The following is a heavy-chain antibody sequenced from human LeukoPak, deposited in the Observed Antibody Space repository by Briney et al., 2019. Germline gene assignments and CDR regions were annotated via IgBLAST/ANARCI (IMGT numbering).Heavy chain of an antibody. CDR2: IYHSGST. Sequence: PSETLSLTCAVYGGSFSDYYWSWIRQPPGKGLEWIREIYHSGSTNYNPSLKSRVTISVDTSKNQFSLKLSSVTAADTAVYYCARDRTEKVVVIMNAFDIWGQGTMVTVSS. D-gene: IGHD3-22*01. J-gene: IGHJ3*02. CDR3: ARDRTEKVVVIMNAFDI. CDR1: GGSFSDYY. V-gene: IGHV4-34*01.